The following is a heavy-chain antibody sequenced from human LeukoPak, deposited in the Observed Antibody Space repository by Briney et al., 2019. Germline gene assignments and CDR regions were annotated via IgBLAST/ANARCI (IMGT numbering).Heavy chain of an antibody. CDR3: ARDLITFGGVIYYMDV. Sequence: ASVKVSCKASGYTFTSYGISWVRQAPGQGLEWMGWISAYNGKTNYAQKLQGRVTMTRDTSISTAYMELSRLRSDDTAVYYCARDLITFGGVIYYMDVWGKGTTVTISS. J-gene: IGHJ6*03. V-gene: IGHV1-18*01. CDR2: ISAYNGKT. D-gene: IGHD3-16*01. CDR1: GYTFTSYG.